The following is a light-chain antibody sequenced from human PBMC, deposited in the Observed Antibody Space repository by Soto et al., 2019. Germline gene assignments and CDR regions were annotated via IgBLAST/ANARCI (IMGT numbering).Light chain of an antibody. V-gene: IGKV3-11*01. Sequence: EIVLTQSPATLSLSPGERATLSCRASPSVSNSLAWYQHKPGQAPRLLIYDASNRATGVPTRFSGSGSGTDFTLTISSLQSEDFAVYYCQQYNNWPPWTFG. CDR3: QQYNNWPPWT. CDR1: PSVSNS. J-gene: IGKJ1*01. CDR2: DAS.